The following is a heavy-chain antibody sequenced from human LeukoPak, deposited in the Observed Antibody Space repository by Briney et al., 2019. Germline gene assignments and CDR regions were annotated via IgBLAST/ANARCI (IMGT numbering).Heavy chain of an antibody. CDR1: GFTFSSYS. J-gene: IGHJ4*02. Sequence: TGGSLRLSCAASGFTFSSYSMNWVRQAPGKGLEWVSSISSSSYIYYADSVKGRFTISRDNAKNSLYLQMNSLRAEDTAVYYCARGVTMVRAVGYYFDYWGQGTLVTVS. D-gene: IGHD3-10*01. CDR3: ARGVTMVRAVGYYFDY. CDR2: ISSSSYI. V-gene: IGHV3-21*01.